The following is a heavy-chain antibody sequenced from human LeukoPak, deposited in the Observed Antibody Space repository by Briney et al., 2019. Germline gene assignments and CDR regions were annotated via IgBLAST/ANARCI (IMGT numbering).Heavy chain of an antibody. CDR2: IIPIFGTA. V-gene: IGHV1-69*13. D-gene: IGHD6-13*01. CDR3: ARAGLSWTTYSSTRWFDP. CDR1: GGTFSSYA. J-gene: IGHJ5*02. Sequence: SVKVSCKASGGTFSSYAISWVRQAPGRGLEWMGGIIPIFGTANYAQKFQGRVTITADESTSTAYMELSSLRSEDTAVYYCARAGLSWTTYSSTRWFDPWGQGTLVAVSS.